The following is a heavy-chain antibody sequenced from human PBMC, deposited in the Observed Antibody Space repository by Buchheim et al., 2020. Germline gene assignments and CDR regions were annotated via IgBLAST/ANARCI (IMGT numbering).Heavy chain of an antibody. CDR3: VRDCGYGGVCDY. J-gene: IGHJ4*02. CDR1: RFIFSTYE. CDR2: ISSSGTTI. V-gene: IGHV3-48*03. Sequence: EVELVESGGGLVQPGGSLRLSCAASRFIFSTYEMNWVRQAPGKGLEWVSYISSSGTTIYYADSVKGRFTISRDNAKNSLYLQMNSLRVEDTALYYCVRDCGYGGVCDYWGRGTL. D-gene: IGHD4-23*01.